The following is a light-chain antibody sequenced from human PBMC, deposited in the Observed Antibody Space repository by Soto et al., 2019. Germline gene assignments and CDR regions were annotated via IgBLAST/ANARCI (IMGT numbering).Light chain of an antibody. CDR1: NIGSKS. J-gene: IGLJ2*01. V-gene: IGLV3-21*04. CDR3: QVWDSSSDHVV. Sequence: SYELTQPPSVSVAPGKTARITCGGNNIGSKSVHWYQQKPGQAPVLVIYYDSNRPSGIPERFSGSNSGHTATLTISRVEAGDEADYCCQVWDSSSDHVVFGGGTKLTVL. CDR2: YDS.